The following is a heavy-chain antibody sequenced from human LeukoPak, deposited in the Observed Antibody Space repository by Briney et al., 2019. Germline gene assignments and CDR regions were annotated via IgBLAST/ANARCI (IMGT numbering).Heavy chain of an antibody. CDR1: GFTFSSYE. CDR2: ISSSGATK. CDR3: AELGITMIGGV. V-gene: IGHV3-48*03. Sequence: GGSLRLSCAASGFTFSSYEMNWVRQAPGNGLEWISYISSSGATKYYTDSVKGRFTISRDNAKNSLYLQMNSLKAEDTAVYYCAELGITMIGGVWGKGTTVTISS. J-gene: IGHJ6*04. D-gene: IGHD3-10*02.